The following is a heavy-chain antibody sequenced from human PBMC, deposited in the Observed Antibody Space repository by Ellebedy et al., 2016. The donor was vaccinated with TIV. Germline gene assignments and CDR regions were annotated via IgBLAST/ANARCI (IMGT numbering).Heavy chain of an antibody. V-gene: IGHV3-33*01. Sequence: GGSLRLXXAASGFTFSSYGMHWVRQAPGKGLEWVAVIWYDGSNKYYADSVKGRFTISRDNSKNTLYLQMNSLRAEDTAVYYCARDPYSYAPGDAFDIWGQGTMVTVSS. CDR3: ARDPYSYAPGDAFDI. J-gene: IGHJ3*02. D-gene: IGHD5-18*01. CDR1: GFTFSSYG. CDR2: IWYDGSNK.